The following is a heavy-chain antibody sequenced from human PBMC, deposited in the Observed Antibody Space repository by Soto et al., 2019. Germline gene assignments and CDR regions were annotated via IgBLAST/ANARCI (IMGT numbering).Heavy chain of an antibody. Sequence: GESLKISCAASGFTFSNAWMNWVRQAPGKGLEWVGRIKSKTDGGTTDYAAPVKGRFTISRDDSKNTLYLQMNSLKTEDTAVYYCTTDLIEWDYNWNPNWFDPWGQGTLVTVSS. CDR3: TTDLIEWDYNWNPNWFDP. CDR1: GFTFSNAW. D-gene: IGHD1-20*01. CDR2: IKSKTDGGTT. J-gene: IGHJ5*02. V-gene: IGHV3-15*07.